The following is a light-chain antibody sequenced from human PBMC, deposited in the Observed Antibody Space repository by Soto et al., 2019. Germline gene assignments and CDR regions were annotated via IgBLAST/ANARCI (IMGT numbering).Light chain of an antibody. Sequence: QCVRTQPTSVSWTSGQSITISSTGTSIDFGLYDYVSWYQQHPGKAPKLIISEVSKRPSGVPDRFSGSKSGNTASLTVSGLQAEDEADYYCSSHAGSIHFYVFGTGTKVNV. CDR2: EVS. V-gene: IGLV2-8*01. CDR1: SIDFGLYDY. CDR3: SSHAGSIHFYV. J-gene: IGLJ1*01.